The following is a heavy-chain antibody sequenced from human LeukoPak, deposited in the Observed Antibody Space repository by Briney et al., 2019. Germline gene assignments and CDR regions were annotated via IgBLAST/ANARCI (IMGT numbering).Heavy chain of an antibody. Sequence: GGSLRLSCATSGFTFTRYWMHWVRQAPGKGLVWVSRLNSDGSTTNYADSVKGRFTISRDNAKNTVHLQMNSLRAEDTAVYYCARSLYSFSSDFDFWGQGTLVTVSS. J-gene: IGHJ4*02. V-gene: IGHV3-74*01. D-gene: IGHD5/OR15-5a*01. CDR3: ARSLYSFSSDFDF. CDR1: GFTFTRYW. CDR2: LNSDGSTT.